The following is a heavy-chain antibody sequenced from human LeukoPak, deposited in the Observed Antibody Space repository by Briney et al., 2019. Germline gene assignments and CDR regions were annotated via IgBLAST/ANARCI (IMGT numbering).Heavy chain of an antibody. Sequence: SETLSLTCTVPGGSISSGSYYWSWIRQPAGKGLEWIGRIYTSGSTNYNPSLKSRVTISVDTSKNQFSLKLSSVTAADTAVYYCARDLGRGSMDVWGLGTTVTVSS. CDR3: ARDLGRGSMDV. V-gene: IGHV4-61*02. CDR1: GGSISSGSYY. D-gene: IGHD1-26*01. CDR2: IYTSGST. J-gene: IGHJ6*02.